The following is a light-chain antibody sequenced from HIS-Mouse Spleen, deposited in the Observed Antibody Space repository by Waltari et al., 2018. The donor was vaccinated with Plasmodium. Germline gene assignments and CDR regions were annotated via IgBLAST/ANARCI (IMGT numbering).Light chain of an antibody. CDR3: SSYAGSNNFVV. J-gene: IGLJ2*01. Sequence: SYELTQPPSVSVSPGQTARITCSGDALPKKYAYWYQQKSGQAPVLVIYEDSKRPSGIPERFSGSSSGTMATLTISGAQVEDEADYYCSSYAGSNNFVVFGGGTKLTVL. CDR2: EDS. CDR1: ALPKKY. V-gene: IGLV3-10*01.